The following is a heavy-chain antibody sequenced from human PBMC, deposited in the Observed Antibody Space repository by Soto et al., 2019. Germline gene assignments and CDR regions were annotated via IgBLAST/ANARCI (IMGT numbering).Heavy chain of an antibody. J-gene: IGHJ5*02. CDR2: IYYSGST. D-gene: IGHD3-22*01. V-gene: IGHV4-30-4*01. CDR1: GGSISSGDYY. Sequence: SETLSLTCTVSGGSISSGDYYWSWIRQPPGKGLEWIGYIYYSGSTYYNPSLKSRVTISVDTSKNQFSLKLSSVTAADTAVYYCARDAYYYDSSGYYSPEVWFDPWGQGTLVTVSS. CDR3: ARDAYYYDSSGYYSPEVWFDP.